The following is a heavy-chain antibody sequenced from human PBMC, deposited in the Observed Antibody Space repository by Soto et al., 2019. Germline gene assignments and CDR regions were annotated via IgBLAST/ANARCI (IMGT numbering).Heavy chain of an antibody. CDR2: ISGSDGST. Sequence: EVQLLESGGGLVQPGGSLRLSCAASGFTFSSYAMSWVRQAPGKGLEWVSGISGSDGSTYYADSVKGRFTISRDNSKNTLYLQMNSLRAEDTAVYYCAKDLWFGELLSPSDAFDIWGQGTMVTVSS. CDR3: AKDLWFGELLSPSDAFDI. CDR1: GFTFSSYA. D-gene: IGHD3-10*01. J-gene: IGHJ3*02. V-gene: IGHV3-23*01.